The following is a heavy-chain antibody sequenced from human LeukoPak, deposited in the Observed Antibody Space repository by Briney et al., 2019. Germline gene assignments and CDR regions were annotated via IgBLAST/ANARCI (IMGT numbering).Heavy chain of an antibody. D-gene: IGHD4-11*01. CDR2: IKNDGGTT. Sequence: GGSLRLSCAASGFTFSDYWMHWVRQAPGKGLVWVSRIKNDGGTTNYADSVKGRFTISRDNSKNTLYLQMNSLRAEDTAVYYCARDLTTVTTSYWGQGTLVTVSS. J-gene: IGHJ4*02. CDR3: ARDLTTVTTSY. CDR1: GFTFSDYW. V-gene: IGHV3-74*01.